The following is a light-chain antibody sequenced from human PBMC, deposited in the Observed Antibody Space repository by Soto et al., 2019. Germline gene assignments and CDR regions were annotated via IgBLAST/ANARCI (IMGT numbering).Light chain of an antibody. Sequence: QSALTQPASVSGSPGQSITISCTGTSSDVGGYNYVSWYQQHPDKAPKLMIYDVTNRPSGVSNRFSGSKSGNTASLTISGLQAEDEADYYCSSYAISSPGVFGTGTKVTVL. J-gene: IGLJ1*01. V-gene: IGLV2-14*01. CDR2: DVT. CDR3: SSYAISSPGV. CDR1: SSDVGGYNY.